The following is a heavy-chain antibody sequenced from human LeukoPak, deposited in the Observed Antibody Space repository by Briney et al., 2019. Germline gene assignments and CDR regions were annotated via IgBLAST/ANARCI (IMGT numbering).Heavy chain of an antibody. D-gene: IGHD3-10*01. J-gene: IGHJ4*02. V-gene: IGHV4-34*01. CDR1: GGSFSGYY. CDR2: INHSGST. CDR3: ARSQRNGSGSYSRPFDY. Sequence: SETLSLTCAVYGGSFSGYYWSWIRQPPGKGLEWIGEINHSGSTNYNPSLKSRVTISVDTSKNQFSLKLSSVTAADTAVYYCARSQRNGSGSYSRPFDYWGQGTLVTVSS.